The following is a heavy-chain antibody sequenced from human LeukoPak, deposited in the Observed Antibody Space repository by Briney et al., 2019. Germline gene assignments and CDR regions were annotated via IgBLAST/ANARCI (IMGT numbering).Heavy chain of an antibody. V-gene: IGHV3-30-3*01. CDR3: ASRYSSGYDY. J-gene: IGHJ4*02. D-gene: IGHD6-19*01. CDR1: GGTFSSYA. CDR2: ISYDGSNK. Sequence: SCKASGGTFSSYAMHWVRQAPGEGLEWVAVISYDGSNKYYADSVKGRFTISRDNSKNTLYLQMNSLRAEDTAVYYCASRYSSGYDYWGQGTLVTVSS.